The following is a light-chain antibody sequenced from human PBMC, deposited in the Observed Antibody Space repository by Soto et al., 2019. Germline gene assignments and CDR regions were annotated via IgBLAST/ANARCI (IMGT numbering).Light chain of an antibody. CDR2: DAS. CDR1: QSVSSF. CDR3: QQRSNWPTWT. J-gene: IGKJ1*01. Sequence: EIVLTQSPATLSLSPGERATLSCRASQSVSSFLAWYQQKPGQAPTLLIYDASNRATGIAARFSGSGSGTDFTLTISSLEPEDFAVYYCQQRSNWPTWTFRQGTKVEIK. V-gene: IGKV3-11*01.